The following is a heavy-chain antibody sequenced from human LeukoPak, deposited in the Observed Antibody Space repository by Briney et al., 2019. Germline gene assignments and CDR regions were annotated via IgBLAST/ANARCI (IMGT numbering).Heavy chain of an antibody. CDR3: ARSDYGGSPDS. V-gene: IGHV3-21*01. CDR2: ITSGGSYV. D-gene: IGHD4-23*01. Sequence: GGSLRLSCEVSGFTFRGYSMNWVRQAPGKGLEWVSSITSGGSYVYYADSVRGRFTISRDNAKNSRYLQMNSLRVEDTAVYYCARSDYGGSPDSWGQGTLVTVSS. J-gene: IGHJ4*02. CDR1: GFTFRGYS.